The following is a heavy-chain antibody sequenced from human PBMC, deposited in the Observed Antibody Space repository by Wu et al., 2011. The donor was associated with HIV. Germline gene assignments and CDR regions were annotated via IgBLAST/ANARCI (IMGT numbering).Heavy chain of an antibody. Sequence: QVQLVQSGAEVKKPGASVKVSCKASGYTFSGYYMNWVRQAPGQGLEWMGWINPNSGDTKCAQKFQGRVHMTRDTSISTAYMELSSLRSDDTAVYYCARGYGSGKEYDGFDIWGQGTMVTVSS. D-gene: IGHD3-10*01. CDR1: GYTFSGYY. V-gene: IGHV1-2*02. J-gene: IGHJ3*02. CDR2: INPNSGDT. CDR3: ARGYGSGKEYDGFDI.